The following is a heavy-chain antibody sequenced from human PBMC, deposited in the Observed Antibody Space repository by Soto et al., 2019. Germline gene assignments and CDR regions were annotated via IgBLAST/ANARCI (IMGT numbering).Heavy chain of an antibody. V-gene: IGHV1-46*03. CDR2: INPSGGST. CDR3: ARAPYYYDSSGCWVGGYFDL. CDR1: GYTFTSYY. Sequence: QVQLVQSGAEVKKPGASVKVSCKASGYTFTSYYMHWVRQAPGQGLEWMGIINPSGGSTSYAQKFQGSGPMTRATSTSTGYMELSSLRSADTAVYFCARAPYYYDSSGCWVGGYFDLWGRGTLVTVSS. J-gene: IGHJ2*01. D-gene: IGHD3-22*01.